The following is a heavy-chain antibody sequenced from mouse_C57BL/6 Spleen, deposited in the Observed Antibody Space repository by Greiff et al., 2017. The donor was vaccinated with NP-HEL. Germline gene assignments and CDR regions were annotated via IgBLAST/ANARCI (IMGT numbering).Heavy chain of an antibody. CDR1: GYSITSGYY. CDR2: ISYDGSN. CDR3: AREKIFYYGSSPYYAMDY. J-gene: IGHJ4*01. V-gene: IGHV3-6*01. D-gene: IGHD1-1*01. Sequence: EVQLQESGPGLVKPSQSLSLTCSVTGYSITSGYYWNWIRQFPGNKLEWMGYISYDGSNNYNPSLKNRISITRDTSKNQFFLKLNSVTTEDTATYYCAREKIFYYGSSPYYAMDYWGQGTSVTVSS.